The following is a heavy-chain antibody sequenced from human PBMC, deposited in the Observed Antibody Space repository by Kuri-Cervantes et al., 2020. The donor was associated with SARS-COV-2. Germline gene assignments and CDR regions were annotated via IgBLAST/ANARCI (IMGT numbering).Heavy chain of an antibody. D-gene: IGHD3-10*01. CDR1: GDSVSNDNHY. CDR2: IQHSGYT. CDR3: ARVRGSIASVGEEWFDP. Sequence: GSLRLSCTVSGDSVSNDNHYWTWIRQPPGKGLEWIAYIQHSGYTNYNPSLKSRVTISTDTSKNQFSLKLSSVTAADTAVYYCARVRGSIASVGEEWFDPWGQGTLVTVSS. V-gene: IGHV4-61*01. J-gene: IGHJ5*02.